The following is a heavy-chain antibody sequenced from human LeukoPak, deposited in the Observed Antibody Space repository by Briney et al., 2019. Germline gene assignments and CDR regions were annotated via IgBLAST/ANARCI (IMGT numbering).Heavy chain of an antibody. J-gene: IGHJ5*02. CDR2: ISYDGNKK. Sequence: PGGSLRLSCAASGFPFSTYAMHWVRQAPGKGLEWVAVISYDGNKKDYADSVKGRFTISRDNSKNTVYLQMNSLTPEDTAMFYCARDPRAAAGDRGLFDPWGQETLVTVSS. D-gene: IGHD6-13*01. CDR3: ARDPRAAAGDRGLFDP. V-gene: IGHV3-30-3*01. CDR1: GFPFSTYA.